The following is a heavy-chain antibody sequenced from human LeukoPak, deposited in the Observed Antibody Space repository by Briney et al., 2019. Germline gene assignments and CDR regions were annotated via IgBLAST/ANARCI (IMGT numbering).Heavy chain of an antibody. CDR2: IYYSGST. Sequence: PSETLSLTCTVSGGSISSYYWSRIRQPPGKGLEWIGYIYYSGSTNYNPSLKSRVAISVDTSKNQFSLKLSSVTAADTAVYYCARDKGGPQLDPWGQGTLVTVSS. CDR3: ARDKGGPQLDP. CDR1: GGSISSYY. J-gene: IGHJ5*02. V-gene: IGHV4-59*01.